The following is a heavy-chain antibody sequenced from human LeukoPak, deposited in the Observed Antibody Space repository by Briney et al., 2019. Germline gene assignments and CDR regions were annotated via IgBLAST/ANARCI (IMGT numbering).Heavy chain of an antibody. CDR3: ARVAQGATTENYFYYYMDV. J-gene: IGHJ6*03. V-gene: IGHV3-21*01. D-gene: IGHD4-11*01. CDR2: ITSRSSHI. CDR1: GFAFNSYT. Sequence: GGSLGLSCEASGFAFNSYTITWVRQAPGKGLESVSSITSRSSHIYIADSVKGRFTISRDNAKNSLFLQMSSLRVEDTAVYYCARVAQGATTENYFYYYMDVWGKGTTVTVSS.